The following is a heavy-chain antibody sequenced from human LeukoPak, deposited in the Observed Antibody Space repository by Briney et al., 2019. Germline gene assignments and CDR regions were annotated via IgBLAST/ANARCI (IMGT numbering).Heavy chain of an antibody. CDR1: GFTFSNLG. CDR3: AKVNRIGSCSGCTCDDYGMDV. Sequence: PGRSLRLSCAASGFTFSNLGMHWVRQAPGKGLEWVALISYDGSNEYYLDSVKGRFTISRDDSKNTLYLQMNSLRAEDTAVYYCAKVNRIGSCSGCTCDDYGMDVWGQGTTVTVSS. D-gene: IGHD2-15*01. V-gene: IGHV3-30*18. CDR2: ISYDGSNE. J-gene: IGHJ6*02.